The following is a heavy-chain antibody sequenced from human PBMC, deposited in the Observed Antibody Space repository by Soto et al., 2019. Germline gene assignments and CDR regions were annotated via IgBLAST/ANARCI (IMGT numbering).Heavy chain of an antibody. CDR2: IIPIFGTA. J-gene: IGHJ6*02. CDR1: GGTFSSYA. D-gene: IGHD5-12*01. V-gene: IGHV1-69*01. Sequence: QVQLVQSGAEVKKPGSSVKVSCKASGGTFSSYAISWVRQAPGQGLEWMGGIIPIFGTANYAQKFQGRVTITAEQSTSTAYMELRSLRSEDTAVDYCARRTDVYSGYGGFLDYYYYGMDVWGQGTTVTVSS. CDR3: ARRTDVYSGYGGFLDYYYYGMDV.